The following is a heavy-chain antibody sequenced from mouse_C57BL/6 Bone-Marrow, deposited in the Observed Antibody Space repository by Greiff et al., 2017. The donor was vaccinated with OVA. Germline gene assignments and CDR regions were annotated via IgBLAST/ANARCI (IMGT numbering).Heavy chain of an antibody. D-gene: IGHD1-1*01. V-gene: IGHV2-2*01. CDR3: ARDYYGSSYAMDY. CDR2: IWSGGST. Sequence: VKVVESGPGLVQPSQSLSITCTVSGFSLTSYGVHWVRQSPGKGLEWLGVIWSGGSTDYNAAFISRLSISKDNSKSQVFFKMNSLQADDTAIYYCARDYYGSSYAMDYWGQGTSVTVSS. J-gene: IGHJ4*01. CDR1: GFSLTSYG.